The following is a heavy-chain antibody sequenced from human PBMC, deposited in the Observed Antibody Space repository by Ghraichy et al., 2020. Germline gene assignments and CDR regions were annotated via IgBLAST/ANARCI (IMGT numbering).Heavy chain of an antibody. CDR2: ISAGGGST. V-gene: IGHV3-23*01. J-gene: IGHJ4*02. D-gene: IGHD2-8*01. CDR1: GFSFSNYA. CDR3: AKGVNGIRTNWYYFDS. Sequence: GGSLRLSCAASGFSFSNYAVNWVRQAPGKGLEWISGISAGGGSTFYADSVKGRFTISRDNSKNTLYLEMNSLRAEDTAVYYCAKGVNGIRTNWYYFDSWGRGTLVTVSS.